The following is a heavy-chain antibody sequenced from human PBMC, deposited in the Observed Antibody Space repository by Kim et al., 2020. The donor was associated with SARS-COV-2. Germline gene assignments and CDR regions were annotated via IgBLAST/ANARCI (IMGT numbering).Heavy chain of an antibody. CDR2: VYYSGRT. D-gene: IGHD1-26*01. CDR3: ARVIEWGSFYCDH. Sequence: SETLSLTCNVSGASVGSRNYYWGWVRQSPGKGLEWIGSVYYSGRTSYDPSLASRVTISLDTSKNQFSLRVNSVTAADTAVYFCARVIEWGSFYCDHWGRGVLVRVSS. CDR1: GASVGSRNYY. V-gene: IGHV4-39*01. J-gene: IGHJ4*02.